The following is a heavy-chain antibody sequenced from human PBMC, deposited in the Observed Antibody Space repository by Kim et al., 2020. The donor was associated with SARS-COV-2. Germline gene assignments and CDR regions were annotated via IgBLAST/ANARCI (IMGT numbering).Heavy chain of an antibody. CDR3: ATGEPPSGFGYFDY. J-gene: IGHJ4*02. Sequence: PSFQGQVTISADKSISTAYLQWSSLKASDTAMYYCATGEPPSGFGYFDYWGQGTLVTVSS. V-gene: IGHV5-51*01. D-gene: IGHD3-16*01.